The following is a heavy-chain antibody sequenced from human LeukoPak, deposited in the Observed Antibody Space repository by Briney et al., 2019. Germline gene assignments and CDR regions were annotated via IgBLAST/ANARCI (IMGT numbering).Heavy chain of an antibody. V-gene: IGHV4-30-4*08. D-gene: IGHD6-6*01. Sequence: PSQTLSLTCTVSGGSISSGDYYWSWIRQPPGKGLEWIGYIYYSGSTYYNPSPKSRVTISVDTSKNQFSLKLSSVTAADTAVYYCARDSSIAARPRYFDYWGQGTLVTVSS. CDR1: GGSISSGDYY. CDR3: ARDSSIAARPRYFDY. J-gene: IGHJ4*02. CDR2: IYYSGST.